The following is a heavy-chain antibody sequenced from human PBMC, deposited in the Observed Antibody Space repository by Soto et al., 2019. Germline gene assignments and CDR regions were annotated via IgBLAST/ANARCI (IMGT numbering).Heavy chain of an antibody. CDR1: GFTFSGSA. J-gene: IGHJ3*02. CDR3: TLTWAYSSSDAFDI. D-gene: IGHD6-6*01. Sequence: GGSLRLSCAASGFTFSGSAMHWVRQASGKGLEWVGRIRSKANSYATAYAASVKGRFTISRDDSKNTAYLQMNSLKTEDTAVYYFTLTWAYSSSDAFDIWGQGTMVTVSS. CDR2: IRSKANSYAT. V-gene: IGHV3-73*01.